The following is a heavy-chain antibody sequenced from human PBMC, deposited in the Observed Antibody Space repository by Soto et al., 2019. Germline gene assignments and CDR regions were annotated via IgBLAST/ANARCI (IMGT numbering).Heavy chain of an antibody. J-gene: IGHJ5*02. V-gene: IGHV4-34*01. D-gene: IGHD6-13*01. CDR2: INHSGST. CDR3: ASGGSSWYYWFDP. CDR1: GGSFSGYY. Sequence: SETLSLTCAVYGGSFSGYYWSWIRQPPGKGLEWIGEINHSGSTDYNPSLKSRVTISVDTSKNQFSLKLSSVTAADTAVYYCASGGSSWYYWFDPWGQGTLVTVSS.